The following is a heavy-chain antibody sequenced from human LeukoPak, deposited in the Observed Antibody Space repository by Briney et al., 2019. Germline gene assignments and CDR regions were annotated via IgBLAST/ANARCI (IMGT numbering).Heavy chain of an antibody. J-gene: IGHJ5*02. CDR3: ARDLHGSGTWDWFDP. V-gene: IGHV4-59*12. CDR2: IYYSGST. CDR1: GRSISSYY. D-gene: IGHD3-10*01. Sequence: SDTLSLTCTVSGRSISSYYWIWIRQPPGKGLEWIGYIYYSGSTNYNPSLKSRVTISVNTPKNQFSLKLGSVTAADTAVYYCARDLHGSGTWDWFDPWGQGTLVTVSS.